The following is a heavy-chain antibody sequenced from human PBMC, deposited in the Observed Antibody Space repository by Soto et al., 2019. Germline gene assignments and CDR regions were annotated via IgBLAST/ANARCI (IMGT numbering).Heavy chain of an antibody. CDR2: ISGSGGST. Sequence: GGSLRLSCAASGFTFSSYAMSWVRQAPVKGLEWVSAISGSGGSTYYGDSVKGRFTISRDNSKNTLYLQMNSLRAEDTAVYYCAKGFSTMIVVVIPPIYYWGQGTLVTVSS. J-gene: IGHJ4*02. CDR1: GFTFSSYA. CDR3: AKGFSTMIVVVIPPIYY. D-gene: IGHD3-22*01. V-gene: IGHV3-23*01.